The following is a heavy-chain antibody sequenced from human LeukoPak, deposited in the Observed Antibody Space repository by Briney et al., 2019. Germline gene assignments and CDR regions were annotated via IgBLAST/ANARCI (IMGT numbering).Heavy chain of an antibody. Sequence: GGSLRLSCAASGFTFSSYAMSGVRQAPGKGLEGVSAISGSGGSTYYADSVKGRFTISRDNSKNTLYLQMNSLRTEDTAVYYCAKRGVGTSNAYFDYWGQGTLVTVSS. V-gene: IGHV3-23*01. CDR1: GFTFSSYA. J-gene: IGHJ4*02. CDR2: ISGSGGST. CDR3: AKRGVGTSNAYFDY. D-gene: IGHD1-26*01.